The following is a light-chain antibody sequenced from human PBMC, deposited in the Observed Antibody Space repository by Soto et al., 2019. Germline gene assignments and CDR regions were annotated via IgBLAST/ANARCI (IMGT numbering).Light chain of an antibody. CDR3: QYWDNYSWT. J-gene: IGKJ1*01. CDR1: QSITDW. CDR2: KAS. V-gene: IGKV1-5*03. Sequence: DIQMTQSPSTLSASVGDRVTITCRASQSITDWLAWYQQKPGKAPKFLIYKASNLEGGVPSRFSGNGSGTEFTHTISSVQPDDFASYYCQYWDNYSWTFGQGTKVEIK.